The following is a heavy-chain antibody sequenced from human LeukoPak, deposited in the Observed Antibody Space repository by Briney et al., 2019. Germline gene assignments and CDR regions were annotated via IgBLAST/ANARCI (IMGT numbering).Heavy chain of an antibody. V-gene: IGHV4-4*07. Sequence: PSETLSLTCTVSGVSFSTYYWSWVRQPAGKGLEWIGRIYTSGSTSYNPSLKSRVTMSVDTSKNQFSLNLSSVTAADTAMYYCARLTTVTTRTFDIWGRGKMVTVSS. CDR3: ARLTTVTTRTFDI. CDR2: IYTSGST. J-gene: IGHJ3*02. D-gene: IGHD4-17*01. CDR1: GVSFSTYY.